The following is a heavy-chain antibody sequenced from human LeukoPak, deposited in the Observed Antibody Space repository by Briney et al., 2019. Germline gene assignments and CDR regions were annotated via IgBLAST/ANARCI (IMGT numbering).Heavy chain of an antibody. V-gene: IGHV1-69*04. CDR2: IIPILGIA. Sequence: SVKVSCKASGGTFSSYAISWVRQAPGQGLEWMGRIIPILGIANYAQKFQGRVTITADKSTSTAYMELRSLRSEDTAVYYCAREATGSYYVSASEYFQHWGQGTLVTVSS. CDR3: AREATGSYYVSASEYFQH. CDR1: GGTFSSYA. J-gene: IGHJ1*01. D-gene: IGHD1-26*01.